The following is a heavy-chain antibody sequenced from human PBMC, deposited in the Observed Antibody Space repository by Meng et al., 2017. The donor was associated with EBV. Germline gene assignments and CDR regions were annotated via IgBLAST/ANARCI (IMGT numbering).Heavy chain of an antibody. D-gene: IGHD1-26*01. V-gene: IGHV3-23*01. CDR1: GFTFSSYA. Sequence: EVQLLESGGGLVPPGGSLRLSCAAFGFTFSSYAMGWVRQAPGKGLEWVSAISGSGGSTYYADSVKGRFTISRDNSKNTLYLQMNSLRAEDTAVYYCAKVNQLLGGNDYWGQGTLVTVSS. CDR2: ISGSGGST. J-gene: IGHJ4*02. CDR3: AKVNQLLGGNDY.